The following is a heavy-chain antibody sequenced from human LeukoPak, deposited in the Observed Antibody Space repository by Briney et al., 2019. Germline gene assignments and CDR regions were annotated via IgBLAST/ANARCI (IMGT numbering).Heavy chain of an antibody. CDR3: ATDLHRIVGATLLDY. V-gene: IGHV1-24*01. D-gene: IGHD1-26*01. Sequence: ASVTVSCKVSGYILTELSMHWVRQAPGKGLEWMGGFYPEDGETIYAQKFQGRVTMTEDTSTDTAYMELNRLRSEDTAVYYCATDLHRIVGATLLDYWGQGTLVTVSS. J-gene: IGHJ4*02. CDR2: FYPEDGET. CDR1: GYILTELS.